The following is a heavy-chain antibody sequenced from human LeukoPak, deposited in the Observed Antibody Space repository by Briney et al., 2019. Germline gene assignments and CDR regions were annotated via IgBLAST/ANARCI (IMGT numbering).Heavy chain of an antibody. D-gene: IGHD3-10*01. J-gene: IGHJ4*02. CDR1: GGSISSYY. V-gene: IGHV4-59*01. CDR3: ARIPSMVRGVGNDY. Sequence: SETLSLTCTVSGGSISSYYWSWIRQPPGKGLEWIGYIYYSGSTNYNPSLKSRVTISVDTSKNQFSLKLSSVTAADTAVYYCARIPSMVRGVGNDYWGQGTLVTVSS. CDR2: IYYSGST.